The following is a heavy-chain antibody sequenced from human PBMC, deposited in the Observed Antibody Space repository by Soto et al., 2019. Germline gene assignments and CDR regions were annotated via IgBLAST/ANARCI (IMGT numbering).Heavy chain of an antibody. V-gene: IGHV3-33*01. J-gene: IGHJ6*02. Sequence: QVQLVESGGGVVQPGRSLRLSCAASGFTFSSYGMDWVRQAPGEGLEWVAVIWYDGSNKYYADSVKGRFTISRDNSKNTLYLQMNSLRAEDTAVYYCASEYCSGGRCYYYGMDVWGQGTTFTVSS. CDR3: ASEYCSGGRCYYYGMDV. CDR1: GFTFSSYG. D-gene: IGHD2-15*01. CDR2: IWYDGSNK.